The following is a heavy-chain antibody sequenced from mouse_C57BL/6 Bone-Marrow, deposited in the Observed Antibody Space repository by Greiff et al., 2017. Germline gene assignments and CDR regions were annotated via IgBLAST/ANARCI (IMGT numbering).Heavy chain of an antibody. CDR2: IHPSDSDT. V-gene: IGHV1-74*01. Sequence: QVQLQQPGAELVKPGASVKVSCKASGYTFTSYWMHWVKQRPGQGLEWIGRIHPSDSDTNYNQKFKGKATLSVDKSSSTAYMQLSSLTSEDSAVYYCAIKAYYSNYGDYWGQGTTLTVSS. CDR1: GYTFTSYW. CDR3: AIKAYYSNYGDY. J-gene: IGHJ2*01. D-gene: IGHD2-5*01.